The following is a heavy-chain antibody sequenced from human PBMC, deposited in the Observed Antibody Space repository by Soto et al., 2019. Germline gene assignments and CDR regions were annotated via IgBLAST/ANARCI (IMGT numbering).Heavy chain of an antibody. CDR2: INHSGST. J-gene: IGHJ6*02. Sequence: LSLTCAVYGGSFSGYYWSWIRQPPGKGLEWIGEINHSGSTNYNPSLKSRVTISVDTSKNQFSLKLSSVTAADTAVYYCARGGIAARFSHPSLYYYYYYGMDVWGQGTTVTVS. CDR1: GGSFSGYY. CDR3: ARGGIAARFSHPSLYYYYYYGMDV. D-gene: IGHD6-6*01. V-gene: IGHV4-34*01.